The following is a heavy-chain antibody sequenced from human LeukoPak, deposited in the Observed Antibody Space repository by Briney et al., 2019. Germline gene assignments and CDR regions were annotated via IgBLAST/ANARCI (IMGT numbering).Heavy chain of an antibody. Sequence: GASVKVSCKASGYTFTGYYMHWVRQAPGQGLEWMGWINPNSGGTNYAQKFQGRVTMTRDTSISTAYMELSRLRSDDTAVYYCARVIRDSSSWYGYYGMDVWGQGTTVTVSS. D-gene: IGHD6-13*01. J-gene: IGHJ6*02. V-gene: IGHV1-2*02. CDR1: GYTFTGYY. CDR3: ARVIRDSSSWYGYYGMDV. CDR2: INPNSGGT.